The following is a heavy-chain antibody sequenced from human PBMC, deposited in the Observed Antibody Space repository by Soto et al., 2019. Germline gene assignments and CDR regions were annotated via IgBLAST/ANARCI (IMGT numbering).Heavy chain of an antibody. Sequence: QVQLVQSGAEVKKPGASVKVSCKASGYTFTNYDINWVRQAPGQGLEWMGWMNPNTGNTGYGHKFQGRVTMTRDNSISTAFMELSSLRSEDTAVYYWETRRSMVRGVNHMDVWAEGPRSPSP. CDR2: MNPNTGNT. CDR1: GYTFTNYD. D-gene: IGHD3-10*01. CDR3: ETRRSMVRGVNHMDV. J-gene: IGHJ6*02. V-gene: IGHV1-8*01.